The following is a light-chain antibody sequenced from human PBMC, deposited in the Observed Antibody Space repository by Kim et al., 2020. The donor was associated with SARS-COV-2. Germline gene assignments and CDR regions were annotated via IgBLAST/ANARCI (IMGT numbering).Light chain of an antibody. CDR3: SAWDSSLSAWV. CDR1: SNNVGDQG. J-gene: IGLJ3*02. CDR2: RNN. Sequence: RQTATPTCPGDSNNVGDQGATWLQQHQGHPPKLLSYRNNNRPSGISERFSASRSGNTASLTITGLQPDDETDYYCSAWDSSLSAWVFGGGTQLTVL. V-gene: IGLV10-54*04.